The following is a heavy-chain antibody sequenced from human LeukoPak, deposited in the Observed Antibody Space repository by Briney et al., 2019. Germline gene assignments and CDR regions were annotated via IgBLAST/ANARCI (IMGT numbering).Heavy chain of an antibody. J-gene: IGHJ4*02. CDR2: IYPGDSDT. CDR3: ARASIAAPYYFDY. D-gene: IGHD6-6*01. CDR1: GYNFTSYW. Sequence: GGSLQISSKGSGYNFTSYWIGGVGQMPGKGLEWMGIIYPGDSDTRYRPSFQGQVTISADKSISTAYLQWSSLKASDTAMYYCARASIAAPYYFDYWGQGTLVTVSS. V-gene: IGHV5-51*01.